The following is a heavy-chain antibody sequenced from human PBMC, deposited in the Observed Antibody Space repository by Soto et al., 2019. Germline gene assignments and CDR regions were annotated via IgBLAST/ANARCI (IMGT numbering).Heavy chain of an antibody. CDR2: ISPMFGAA. J-gene: IGHJ4*02. CDR3: AREVQVHTPAFVY. CDR1: GGTFNTYA. D-gene: IGHD3-10*01. Sequence: QVQLVQSGAEMKKPGSSVKVSCQSSGGTFNTYAMNWVRQAPGQGPEWMGDISPMFGAANYAPKFQGRGTITADESTGTSYMQLSSLTSEDTALYFCAREVQVHTPAFVYWGQGNRVTVS. V-gene: IGHV1-69*19.